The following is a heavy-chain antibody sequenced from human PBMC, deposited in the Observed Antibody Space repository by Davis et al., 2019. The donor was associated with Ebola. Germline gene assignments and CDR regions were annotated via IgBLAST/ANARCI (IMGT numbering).Heavy chain of an antibody. CDR3: ARFPLIAARPGDY. CDR1: GESFSDYA. D-gene: IGHD6-6*01. J-gene: IGHJ4*02. V-gene: IGHV4-34*01. Sequence: PSETLSLTCSVYGESFSDYAWNWIRQPPGKGLEWIAELDHTGNTNYSPSLKSRVTISVDTSKNQFSLKLSSVTAADTAVYYCARFPLIAARPGDYWGLGSLVTVSS. CDR2: LDHTGNT.